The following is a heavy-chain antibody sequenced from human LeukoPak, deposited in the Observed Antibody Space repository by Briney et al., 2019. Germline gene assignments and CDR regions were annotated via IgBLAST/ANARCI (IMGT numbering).Heavy chain of an antibody. CDR2: ISYDGINE. CDR1: GFTFRNYG. V-gene: IGHV3-30*03. CDR3: ATGRVDYGDYGVVKH. J-gene: IGHJ1*01. D-gene: IGHD4-17*01. Sequence: GGSLRLSCEVSGFTFRNYGMNWVRQAPGKGLEWVAVISYDGINEYYVDSVKGRSTISRDNSKNSLYLQMESLTIGDTAVYYCATGRVDYGDYGVVKHWGQGTLVTVSS.